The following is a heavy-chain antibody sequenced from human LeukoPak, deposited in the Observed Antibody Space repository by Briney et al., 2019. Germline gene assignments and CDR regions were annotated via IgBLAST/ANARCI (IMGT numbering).Heavy chain of an antibody. CDR1: GGSISNYY. D-gene: IGHD2-21*02. Sequence: SETLSLTCSVSGGSISNYYWSWIRQPAGKGLEWIGRISASGNTNYNPSLKSRVTMSVDTSMNLFALKLSSVTAADTAVYYCARQGVATAIDYWGQGTLVTVSS. V-gene: IGHV4-4*07. J-gene: IGHJ4*02. CDR2: ISASGNT. CDR3: ARQGVATAIDY.